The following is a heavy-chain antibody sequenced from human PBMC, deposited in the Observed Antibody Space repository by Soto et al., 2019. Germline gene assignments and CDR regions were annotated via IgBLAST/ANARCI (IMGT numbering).Heavy chain of an antibody. CDR1: GFDFNSYA. Sequence: QVLLVESGGGVVQPGASLRLSCAASGFDFNSYAMHWVRQAPGKGLEWMGVISYDGSNVYYAEFVKGRFTISRDRSKNPLFLQGDSLRDDDTGTYYCAKAILAATIGPYAMDVWGQGTAVSVSS. CDR3: AKAILAATIGPYAMDV. V-gene: IGHV3-30*18. J-gene: IGHJ6*02. CDR2: ISYDGSNV. D-gene: IGHD6-13*01.